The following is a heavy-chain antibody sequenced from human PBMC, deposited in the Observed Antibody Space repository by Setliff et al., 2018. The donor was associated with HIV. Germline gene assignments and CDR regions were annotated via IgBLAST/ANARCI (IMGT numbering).Heavy chain of an antibody. V-gene: IGHV4-59*12. Sequence: SETLSLTCAVSGGSISTYFWSWVRQTPGKGLEWIGYIYYTGSTSYNPSFRSRVTISVDTSKNQFSLMLDSVTAADTAVYYCASPKERYYYGSGTNVREYYGMDVWGQGTTVTVSS. CDR2: IYYTGST. D-gene: IGHD3-10*01. J-gene: IGHJ6*02. CDR3: ASPKERYYYGSGTNVREYYGMDV. CDR1: GGSISTYF.